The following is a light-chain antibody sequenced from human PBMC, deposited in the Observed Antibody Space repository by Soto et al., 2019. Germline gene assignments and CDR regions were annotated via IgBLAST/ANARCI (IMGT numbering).Light chain of an antibody. CDR2: GAS. CDR3: LQHYSRASV. Sequence: EIVMTQSPAILSVSPGERATLSCRASQSVNSNLAWYQQKPGHSPTLLIYGASTRVTVIPARISGSVSETEFTLTTSSRQCEDFAIEYCLQHYSRASVLGQGTKLQMK. V-gene: IGKV3-15*01. CDR1: QSVNSN. J-gene: IGKJ2*01.